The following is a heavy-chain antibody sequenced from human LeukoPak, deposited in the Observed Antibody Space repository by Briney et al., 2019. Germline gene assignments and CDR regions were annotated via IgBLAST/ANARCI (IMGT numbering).Heavy chain of an antibody. V-gene: IGHV3-30*09. Sequence: PGGSLRLSCAASGITFSNYAMHWVRQAPGKGLEWVAVISYDGNNKYHADSVKGRFAISRDNSKNTLYLQMNSLRTEDTAVYSCARGGDYGSGSFRWRHFDYWGQGTLVTVSS. CDR1: GITFSNYA. J-gene: IGHJ4*02. CDR2: ISYDGNNK. CDR3: ARGGDYGSGSFRWRHFDY. D-gene: IGHD3-10*01.